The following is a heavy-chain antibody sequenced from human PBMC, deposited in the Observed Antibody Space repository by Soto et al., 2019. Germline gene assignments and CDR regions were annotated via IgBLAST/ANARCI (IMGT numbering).Heavy chain of an antibody. Sequence: ASVKVSCKASGYTFTSYDINWVRQATGQGLEWMGWMNPNSGNTGYAQKFQGRVTMTRNTSISTAYMELSSLRSEDTAVYYCARGGGPAAINNDAFEIWGQGTMVTVSS. J-gene: IGHJ3*02. CDR2: MNPNSGNT. CDR3: ARGGGPAAINNDAFEI. D-gene: IGHD2-2*02. V-gene: IGHV1-8*01. CDR1: GYTFTSYD.